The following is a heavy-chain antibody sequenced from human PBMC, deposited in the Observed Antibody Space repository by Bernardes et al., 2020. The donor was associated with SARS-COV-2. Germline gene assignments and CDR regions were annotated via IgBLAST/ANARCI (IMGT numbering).Heavy chain of an antibody. CDR1: GFTFSSYA. J-gene: IGHJ5*02. V-gene: IGHV3-23*01. CDR2: ISGSVGST. Sequence: GGSLRLSCAASGFTFSSYAMSWVRQAPGKGLEWVSAISGSVGSTYYADSVKGRFTISRDNSKNTLYLQMNSLRAEDTAVYYCAREGRAAAGVNWFDPWGQGTLVTVSS. CDR3: AREGRAAAGVNWFDP. D-gene: IGHD6-13*01.